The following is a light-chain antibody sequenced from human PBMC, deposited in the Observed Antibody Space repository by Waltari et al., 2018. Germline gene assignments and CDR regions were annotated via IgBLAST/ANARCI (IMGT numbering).Light chain of an antibody. Sequence: DIQMTQSPSSLSASVGDRVTITCRASQSISGYLNWYQQKPGKAPKVLIYATSSLQSGVPSRFSGSVSGTDFTLTITSLQPEDFATYYCQQSYRTPPLTFGGGTKVEIK. CDR1: QSISGY. CDR3: QQSYRTPPLT. V-gene: IGKV1-39*01. CDR2: ATS. J-gene: IGKJ4*01.